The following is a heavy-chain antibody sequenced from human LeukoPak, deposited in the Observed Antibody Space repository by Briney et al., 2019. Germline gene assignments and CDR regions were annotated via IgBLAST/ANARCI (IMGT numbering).Heavy chain of an antibody. V-gene: IGHV1-8*01. CDR2: MNPNNSDI. CDR1: GYTFTSYH. D-gene: IGHD2/OR15-2a*01. J-gene: IGHJ4*02. CDR3: ARDLPFED. Sequence: ASVKVSCKASGYTFTSYHINWVRQATGQGLEWVGWMNPNNSDIGYAQKFQGRVTMTRNTSIGTAYMELSRLRFDDTAVYYCARDLPFEDWGQGTLVTVSS.